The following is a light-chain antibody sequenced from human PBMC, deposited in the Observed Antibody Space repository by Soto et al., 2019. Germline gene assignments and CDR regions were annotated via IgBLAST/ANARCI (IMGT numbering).Light chain of an antibody. CDR3: AAWDDSLNGVV. V-gene: IGLV1-44*01. CDR2: NNN. CDR1: SSNIGTNT. J-gene: IGLJ3*02. Sequence: QSVLTQPPPASGTPGQRVTISCSGSSSNIGTNTVNWYQQLPGTAPKLLIYNNNQRPSGVPDRFSGSKSGTSASLAISGLQSEDEADYYCAAWDDSLNGVVFGGGTQLTVL.